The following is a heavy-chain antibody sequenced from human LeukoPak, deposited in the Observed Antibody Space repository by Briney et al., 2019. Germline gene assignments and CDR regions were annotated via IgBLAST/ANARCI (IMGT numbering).Heavy chain of an antibody. J-gene: IGHJ4*02. D-gene: IGHD3-10*01. CDR1: GYTFTGNY. CDR3: AIGSGSYRGPQVGY. V-gene: IGHV1-2*02. Sequence: ASVKVSCKASGYTFTGNYMHWVRQAPGQGLEWMGWINPNSGGTNYAQKFQGRVTMTRDTSISTAYMELSRLRSDDTAVYYCAIGSGSYRGPQVGYWGQGTLVTVSS. CDR2: INPNSGGT.